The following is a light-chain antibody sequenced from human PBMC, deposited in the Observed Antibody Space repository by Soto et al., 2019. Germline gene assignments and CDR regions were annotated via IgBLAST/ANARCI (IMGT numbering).Light chain of an antibody. CDR1: QSISSW. Sequence: DIQMTQSPSTLSASVGDRVTITCRASQSISSWLAWYQQKPGKAPKLLIYDASSLESGVPSRFSGSGSGTEFTLTLSSLQPDDFATYYCQHYNSYWTFGQGTKVDIK. CDR2: DAS. CDR3: QHYNSYWT. J-gene: IGKJ1*01. V-gene: IGKV1-5*01.